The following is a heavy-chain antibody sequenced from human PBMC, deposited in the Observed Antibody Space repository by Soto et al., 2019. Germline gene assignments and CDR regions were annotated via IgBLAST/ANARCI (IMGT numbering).Heavy chain of an antibody. Sequence: EVQLVESGGGLVQPGGSLRLSCAASGFTVSSNYMSWVRQAPGKGLEWVSVIYSGGSTYYADSVKGRFTNSRDNSKNTLYLQMNSLRAEDTAVYYCARDRRTSCSGGSCYLGAFDIWGQGTMVTVSS. CDR1: GFTVSSNY. D-gene: IGHD2-15*01. V-gene: IGHV3-66*01. CDR2: IYSGGST. CDR3: ARDRRTSCSGGSCYLGAFDI. J-gene: IGHJ3*02.